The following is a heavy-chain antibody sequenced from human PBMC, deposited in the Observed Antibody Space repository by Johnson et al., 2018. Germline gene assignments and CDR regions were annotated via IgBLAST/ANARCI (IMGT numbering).Heavy chain of an antibody. V-gene: IGHV1-46*01. Sequence: VHLVESGAEVKKPGASVKVSCKSSGYTFTSYYMHWVRQAPGQGLEWMGIINPSGGSPSYAQTFQGRVTMTRDTSTSTVYMELSSLRSEDTAVYYCARDFLDAFDIWGQGTMVTVSS. CDR2: INPSGGSP. D-gene: IGHD3-3*01. J-gene: IGHJ3*02. CDR3: ARDFLDAFDI. CDR1: GYTFTSYY.